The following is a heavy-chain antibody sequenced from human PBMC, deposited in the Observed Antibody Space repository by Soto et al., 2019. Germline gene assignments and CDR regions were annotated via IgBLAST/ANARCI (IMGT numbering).Heavy chain of an antibody. V-gene: IGHV4-34*01. Sequence: SETLSLTCAVYGGSFSGYYWSWIRQPPGKGLEWIGEINHSGSTNYNPSLKSRVTISVDTSKNQFSLKLSSVTAADTAVYYCARGQAPNPFDYWGQGTLVTVSS. J-gene: IGHJ4*02. CDR1: GGSFSGYY. CDR2: INHSGST. CDR3: ARGQAPNPFDY.